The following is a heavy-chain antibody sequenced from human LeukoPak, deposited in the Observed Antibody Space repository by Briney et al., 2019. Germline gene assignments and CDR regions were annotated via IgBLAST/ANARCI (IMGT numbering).Heavy chain of an antibody. V-gene: IGHV3-23*01. J-gene: IGHJ4*02. CDR2: ISGSDGST. CDR3: AKCKVVVVAARYYFDY. Sequence: GGSLSFSGAASGFTFSSYAMGWVGQAQGKGWEGVSAISGSDGSTSYAASVKGRFTISRDNSKNTLYLQMNSLRAEDTAVYYCAKCKVVVVAARYYFDYWGQGTLVTVSS. CDR1: GFTFSSYA. D-gene: IGHD2-15*01.